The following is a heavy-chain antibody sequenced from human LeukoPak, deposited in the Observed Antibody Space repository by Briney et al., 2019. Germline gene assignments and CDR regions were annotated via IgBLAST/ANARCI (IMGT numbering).Heavy chain of an antibody. CDR3: ARHVVAVGFDY. Sequence: PGGSLRLSCAASGFTFSSYEMNWVRQAPGKGLEWVSYISSSGSTIYYADSVKGRFTISRDNAKNSLYLRMNSLRAEDTAVYYCARHVVAVGFDYWGQGTLVTVTS. CDR1: GFTFSSYE. D-gene: IGHD3-22*01. V-gene: IGHV3-48*03. J-gene: IGHJ4*02. CDR2: ISSSGSTI.